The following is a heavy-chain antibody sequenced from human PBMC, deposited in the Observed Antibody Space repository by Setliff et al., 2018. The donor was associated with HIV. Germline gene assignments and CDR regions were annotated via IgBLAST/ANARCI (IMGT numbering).Heavy chain of an antibody. CDR3: ARDRLHYYDSSVYYYGAPFDI. Sequence: GASVKVSCKTSGYAFTYYYIHWVRQAPGQGLEWLGTLNPNGGSTTYAQKFQGRVTMTRDTSTSTVYMELRSLRSEDTAVYYCARDRLHYYDSSVYYYGAPFDIWGQGTMVTVSS. J-gene: IGHJ3*02. V-gene: IGHV1-46*01. D-gene: IGHD3-22*01. CDR1: GYAFTYYY. CDR2: LNPNGGST.